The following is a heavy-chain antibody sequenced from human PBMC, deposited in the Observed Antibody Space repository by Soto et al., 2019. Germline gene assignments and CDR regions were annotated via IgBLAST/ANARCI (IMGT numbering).Heavy chain of an antibody. Sequence: PGGSLRLSCAASGFTFTNYAMNWVRQTPGKGLEWVSAFSGSDGSTFYADSVKGRFTISGDISRNILYLQMNSLRAEDTAVYYCAKDLASETLTYFDHWGQGTPVTVSS. J-gene: IGHJ4*02. D-gene: IGHD2-21*01. CDR3: AKDLASETLTYFDH. CDR1: GFTFTNYA. CDR2: FSGSDGST. V-gene: IGHV3-23*01.